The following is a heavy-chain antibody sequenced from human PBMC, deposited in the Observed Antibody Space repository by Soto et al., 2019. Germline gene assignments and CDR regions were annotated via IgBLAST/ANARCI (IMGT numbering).Heavy chain of an antibody. J-gene: IGHJ4*02. D-gene: IGHD6-6*01. Sequence: GGSLRLSCAASGFTFSSYGMHWVRQAPGKGLEWVAVISYDGSNKYYADSVKGRFTISRDNSKNTLYLQMNSLRAEDTAVYYCAKVGLSSSAGAFDYWGQGTLVTVSS. CDR3: AKVGLSSSAGAFDY. V-gene: IGHV3-30*18. CDR2: ISYDGSNK. CDR1: GFTFSSYG.